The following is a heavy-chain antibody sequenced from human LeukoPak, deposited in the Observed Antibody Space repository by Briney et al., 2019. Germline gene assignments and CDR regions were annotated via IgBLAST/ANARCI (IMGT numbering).Heavy chain of an antibody. CDR3: ARVSSSGFYFDY. V-gene: IGHV3-13*01. J-gene: IGHJ4*02. CDR2: IGTAGDT. Sequence: GGSLRLSCAASGFTFSIYDMHWVRQATGKGLEWVSAIGTAGDTYYPGSVKGRFTISRENAKNSLYLQMNSLRAGDTAVYYCARVSSSGFYFDYWGQGTLVTVSS. CDR1: GFTFSIYD. D-gene: IGHD6-19*01.